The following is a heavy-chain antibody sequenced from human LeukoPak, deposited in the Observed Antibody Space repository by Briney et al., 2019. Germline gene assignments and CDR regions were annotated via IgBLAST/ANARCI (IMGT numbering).Heavy chain of an antibody. J-gene: IGHJ4*02. Sequence: SETLSLTCTVSGGXISSYYCTWIRQPPGKGLEWIGYIYYRGNTNYNPSLKSRVTISVDTSKNQFSLKLRSVTAADTAVYYCARGAIEMEYYFDYWGQGTLVTVSS. CDR1: GGXISSYY. D-gene: IGHD5-24*01. CDR2: IYYRGNT. CDR3: ARGAIEMEYYFDY. V-gene: IGHV4-59*01.